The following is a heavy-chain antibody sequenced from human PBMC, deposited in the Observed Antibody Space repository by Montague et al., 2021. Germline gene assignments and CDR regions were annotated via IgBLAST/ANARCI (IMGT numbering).Heavy chain of an antibody. V-gene: IGHV4-31*03. Sequence: TLSLTCTVSGGSISSGGYYWSWIRQLPGKGLEWIGYIFHSGNTYYNPSLKSRVTISVDTPKNQFSLKLSSVTAADTAVYYCARAEDYYGSGSYLGFDYWGQGTLVTVSS. D-gene: IGHD3-10*01. CDR3: ARAEDYYGSGSYLGFDY. CDR1: GGSISSGGYY. J-gene: IGHJ4*02. CDR2: IFHSGNT.